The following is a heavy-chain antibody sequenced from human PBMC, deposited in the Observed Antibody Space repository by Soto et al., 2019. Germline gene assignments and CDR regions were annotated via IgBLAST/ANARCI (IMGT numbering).Heavy chain of an antibody. Sequence: PPETLSLTCTVSGGSISSYTWSWIRQPPGKGLEYIGYIYYSGDTTYNPSLKSRVTISFDTSKNQFSLKLSSVTAADTAVYYCAREFGDDSSGYWWFAPCGQGTLVTVSS. CDR2: IYYSGDT. V-gene: IGHV4-59*12. D-gene: IGHD3-22*01. CDR3: AREFGDDSSGYWWFAP. J-gene: IGHJ5*02. CDR1: GGSISSYT.